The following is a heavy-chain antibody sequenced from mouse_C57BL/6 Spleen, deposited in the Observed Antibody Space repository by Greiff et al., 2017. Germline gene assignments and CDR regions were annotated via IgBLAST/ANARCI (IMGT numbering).Heavy chain of an antibody. CDR2: IRNKANGYTT. Sequence: EVQVVESGGGLVQPGGSLSLSCAASGFTFTDYYMSWVRQPPGKALEWLGFIRNKANGYTTEYSASVKGRFTISRDNSQSILYLQMNALRAEDSATYYCARYDYGSSYRWFAYWGQGTLVTVSA. CDR3: ARYDYGSSYRWFAY. V-gene: IGHV7-3*01. CDR1: GFTFTDYY. D-gene: IGHD1-1*01. J-gene: IGHJ3*01.